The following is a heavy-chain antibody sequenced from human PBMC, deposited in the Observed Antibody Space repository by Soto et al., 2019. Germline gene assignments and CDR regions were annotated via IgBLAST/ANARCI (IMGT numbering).Heavy chain of an antibody. CDR2: ISSSSSYI. Sequence: GGSLRLSCAASGFTFSSYSMNWVRQAPGKGLEWVSSISSSSSYIYYADSVKGRFTISRDNAKNSLYLQMNSLRAEDTAVYYCARSPSSWDHFFDYWGQGTLVTVSS. CDR3: ARSPSSWDHFFDY. CDR1: GFTFSSYS. V-gene: IGHV3-21*01. D-gene: IGHD6-13*01. J-gene: IGHJ4*02.